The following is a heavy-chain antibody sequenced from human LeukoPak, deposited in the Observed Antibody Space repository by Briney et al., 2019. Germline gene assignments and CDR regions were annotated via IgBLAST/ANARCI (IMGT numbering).Heavy chain of an antibody. J-gene: IGHJ4*02. V-gene: IGHV4-30-2*01. D-gene: IGHD7-27*01. CDR1: GGSISSGSYS. CDR2: IYPRGST. Sequence: PSETLSLTCAVSGGSISSGSYSWSWIRQPPGKGLEWIGYIYPRGSTYYNPSLKSRVILSLDKSANQFSLNLSSVTAADTAVYYCARFSPRAMGNYLGFRGQGTLVTVSS. CDR3: ARFSPRAMGNYLGF.